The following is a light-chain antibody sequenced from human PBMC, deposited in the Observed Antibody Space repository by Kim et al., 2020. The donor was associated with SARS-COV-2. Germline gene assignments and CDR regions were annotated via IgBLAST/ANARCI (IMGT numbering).Light chain of an antibody. CDR3: NSRVGSGDLYV. CDR2: GKD. J-gene: IGLJ1*01. CDR1: ILRRYH. Sequence: SSELTQDPAVSVALGQTVSITCQGDILRRYHASWYQQKPGQAPVLVIYGKDSRASGIPDRFSGSSSGDTTSLTITGAQAEDEADYYCNSRVGSGDLYVFGPGTKVTVL. V-gene: IGLV3-19*01.